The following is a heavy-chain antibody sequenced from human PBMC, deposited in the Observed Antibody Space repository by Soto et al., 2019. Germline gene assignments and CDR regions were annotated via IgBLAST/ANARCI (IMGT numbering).Heavy chain of an antibody. CDR1: GGFVSSGCYY. CDR2: MSHSGGT. Sequence: QVQLQQWGAGLLKPSETLSLTCAVYGGFVSSGCYYWSWIRQPPGKGLEWIGEMSHSGGTHFNPSLKSRVTISVDTSKNQFSLKMSSVTAADTALYYCARVERGTATTVVDAFDIWGPGTMVTVSS. D-gene: IGHD1-1*01. V-gene: IGHV4-34*01. CDR3: ARVERGTATTVVDAFDI. J-gene: IGHJ3*02.